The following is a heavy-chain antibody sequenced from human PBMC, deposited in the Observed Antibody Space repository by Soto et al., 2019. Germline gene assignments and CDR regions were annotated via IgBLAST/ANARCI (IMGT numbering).Heavy chain of an antibody. V-gene: IGHV1-3*01. CDR2: INAGNGNT. D-gene: IGHD6-19*01. Sequence: SEKVPSRASGYTFTSYAMHWVRQAPGQRLEWMGWINAGNGNTKYSQKFQGRVSSTRDTSASTAYMELSSLRSEDTAVYYCARSQGIAVAGTMGYWGQGTLVTVSS. CDR3: ARSQGIAVAGTMGY. CDR1: GYTFTSYA. J-gene: IGHJ4*02.